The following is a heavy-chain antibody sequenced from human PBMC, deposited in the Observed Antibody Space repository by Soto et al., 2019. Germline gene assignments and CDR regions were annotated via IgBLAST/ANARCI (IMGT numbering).Heavy chain of an antibody. D-gene: IGHD1-26*01. V-gene: IGHV1-69*01. J-gene: IGHJ6*02. CDR2: IVPMLGTP. Sequence: QVQLVQSGAEVKEPGSSVRVSCKASGGTFDNFIMNWVRQTPGQGLEWMGGIVPMLGTPTYAEKFKGRVTISATGSTSTMYMEVTSLRSEDTDIYYCARNGTYSSSLSQYSGMDVCGQGTTVTVAS. CDR1: GGTFDNFI. CDR3: ARNGTYSSSLSQYSGMDV.